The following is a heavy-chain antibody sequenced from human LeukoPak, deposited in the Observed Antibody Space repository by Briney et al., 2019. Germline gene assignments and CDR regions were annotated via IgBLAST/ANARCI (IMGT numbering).Heavy chain of an antibody. CDR3: ARDNSYDSSGYYYVGIDY. CDR2: IWYDGSNK. J-gene: IGHJ4*02. D-gene: IGHD3-22*01. Sequence: GRSLRLSCAASGFTFSSYGMHWVRQAPGKGLEWVAVIWYDGSNKYYADSVKGRFTTSRDNSKNTLYLQMNSLRAEDTAVYYCARDNSYDSSGYYYVGIDYWGQGTLVTVSS. V-gene: IGHV3-33*01. CDR1: GFTFSSYG.